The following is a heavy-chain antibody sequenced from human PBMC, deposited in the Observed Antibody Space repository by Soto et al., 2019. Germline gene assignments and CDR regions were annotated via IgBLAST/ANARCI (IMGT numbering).Heavy chain of an antibody. CDR2: IIPIFGTA. CDR3: ARAPNILTVKYYFDY. J-gene: IGHJ4*02. V-gene: IGHV1-69*13. D-gene: IGHD3-9*01. Sequence: ASVKVSCKASGGTFSSYSINWVRQAPGQGLEWMGGIIPIFGTANSAQKFQGRVTITADESATTVYMELSSLRSEDTAVYYCARAPNILTVKYYFDYWGQGTLVTVSS. CDR1: GGTFSSYS.